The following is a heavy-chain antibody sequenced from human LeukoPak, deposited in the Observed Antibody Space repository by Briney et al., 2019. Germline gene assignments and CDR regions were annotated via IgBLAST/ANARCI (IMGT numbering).Heavy chain of an antibody. D-gene: IGHD5-12*01. CDR2: IKHDGSDK. J-gene: IGHJ5*02. CDR1: GFTFSHYW. CDR3: ATSPWDVATVGGDP. V-gene: IGHV3-7*01. Sequence: GGSLRLSCAASGFTFSHYWMAWVRQAPGKGLEGVAKIKHDGSDKYYVDSVKGRFSISRDNTKNSLYLQMSSLRAEDTAVYYCATSPWDVATVGGDPWGQGTLVTVSS.